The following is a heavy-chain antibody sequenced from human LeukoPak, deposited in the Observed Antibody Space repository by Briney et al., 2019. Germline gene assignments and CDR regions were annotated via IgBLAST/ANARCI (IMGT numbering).Heavy chain of an antibody. Sequence: SETLSLTCAVYGGSFSGYYWSWIRQPPGKGLEWIGEINHSGSTNYNPSLKGRVTISVDTSKNQFSLKLSSVTAADTAVYYCARGRVGSSSWYRFRFDPWGQGTLVTVSS. J-gene: IGHJ5*02. CDR1: GGSFSGYY. CDR3: ARGRVGSSSWYRFRFDP. CDR2: INHSGST. D-gene: IGHD6-13*01. V-gene: IGHV4-34*01.